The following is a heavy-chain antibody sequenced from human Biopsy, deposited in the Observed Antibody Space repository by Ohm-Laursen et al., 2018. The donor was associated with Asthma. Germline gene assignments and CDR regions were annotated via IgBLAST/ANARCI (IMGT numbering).Heavy chain of an antibody. D-gene: IGHD7-27*01. CDR1: GGSMSSSSYY. Sequence: SETLSLTWTVSGGSMSSSSYYWGWIRQPPGKGLEWMGSISYTGSAYHNPSLKSRVTISVDTSKNHFSLKLSSVTAADTAVYYCARHWDWGSFFDYWGQGMLVTVSS. CDR2: ISYTGSA. J-gene: IGHJ4*02. CDR3: ARHWDWGSFFDY. V-gene: IGHV4-39*01.